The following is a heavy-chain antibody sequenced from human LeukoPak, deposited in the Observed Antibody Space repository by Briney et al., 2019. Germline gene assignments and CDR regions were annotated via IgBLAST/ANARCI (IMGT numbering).Heavy chain of an antibody. CDR3: ARQAVVAANAGY. V-gene: IGHV4-30-4*08. D-gene: IGHD2-15*01. J-gene: IGHJ4*02. CDR2: IYYSGST. CDR1: GGSISSGDYY. Sequence: TLSLTCTVSGGSISSGDYYWSWIRQPPGKGLEWIGYIYYSGSTYYNPSLKSRVTISVDTSKNQFSLKLSSVTAADTAVYYCARQAVVAANAGYWGQGTLVTVSS.